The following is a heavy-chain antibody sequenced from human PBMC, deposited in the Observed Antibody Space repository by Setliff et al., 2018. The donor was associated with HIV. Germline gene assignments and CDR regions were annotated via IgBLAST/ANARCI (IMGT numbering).Heavy chain of an antibody. CDR3: APGEGVASTYYHD. D-gene: IGHD3-3*01. J-gene: IGHJ4*01. CDR2: IHHTGST. CDR1: DDSVSTFY. Sequence: SETLSLTCTVSDDSVSTFYWNWIRQPPGKGLEWIGFIHHTGSTVSNPSLKSRVTILMDLSRNQLSLHLASVTAADTAVYFCAPGEGVASTYYHDWGQGTQVTVSS. V-gene: IGHV4-59*02.